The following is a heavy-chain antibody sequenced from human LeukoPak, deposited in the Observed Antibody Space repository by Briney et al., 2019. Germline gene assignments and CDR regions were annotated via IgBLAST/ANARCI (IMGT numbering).Heavy chain of an antibody. J-gene: IGHJ4*02. V-gene: IGHV1-8*01. CDR3: ARGGGEQDY. CDR2: MNPNSGNT. D-gene: IGHD3-10*01. CDR1: GYTFTRYE. Sequence: ASVQVSCKASGYTFTRYELNWLRQATGQGLEWMGWMNPNSGNTGYAQKFQGRVTMTRNTSISTAYMELSSLRSEDTAVYYCARGGGEQDYWGQGTLVTVSS.